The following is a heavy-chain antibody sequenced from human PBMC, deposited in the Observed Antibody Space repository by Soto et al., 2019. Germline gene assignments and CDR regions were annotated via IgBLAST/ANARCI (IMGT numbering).Heavy chain of an antibody. V-gene: IGHV3-48*03. Sequence: HPGGSLRLSCAAPGFIFSDYEINWVRQAPGKGLEWVSYISGSGLTIYYADSVKGRFTISRDNAKNSLYLQMNSLGVEDTAVYYCARGPYRNTYNWFDSWGQGTLVTVSS. CDR1: GFIFSDYE. CDR2: ISGSGLTI. CDR3: ARGPYRNTYNWFDS. J-gene: IGHJ5*02. D-gene: IGHD5-12*01.